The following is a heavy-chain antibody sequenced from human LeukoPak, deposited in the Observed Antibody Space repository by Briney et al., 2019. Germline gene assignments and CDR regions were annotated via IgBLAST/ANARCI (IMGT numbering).Heavy chain of an antibody. D-gene: IGHD3-22*01. J-gene: IGHJ3*02. CDR3: ARDWLWYYYDSSGSQRADAFDI. V-gene: IGHV3-7*01. CDR1: GFTFSSYW. Sequence: GGSLRLSCAASGFTFSSYWMSWVRQAPGKGLKWVANIKQDGSEKYYVDSVKGRFTISRDNAKNSLYLQMNSLRAEDTAVYYCARDWLWYYYDSSGSQRADAFDIWAKGQWSPSLQ. CDR2: IKQDGSEK.